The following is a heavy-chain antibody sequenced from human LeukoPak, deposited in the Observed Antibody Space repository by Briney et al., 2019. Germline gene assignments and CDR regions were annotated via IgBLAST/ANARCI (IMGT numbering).Heavy chain of an antibody. CDR3: ANDILTGYYV. Sequence: SETLSLTCAVYGGSFSGYYWSWIRQPPGKGLEWIGEINHSGSTNYNPSLKSRVTISVDTSKNQFSLKLSPVTAADTAVYYCANDILTGYYVWGQGTLVTVSS. D-gene: IGHD3-9*01. J-gene: IGHJ4*02. CDR1: GGSFSGYY. CDR2: INHSGST. V-gene: IGHV4-34*01.